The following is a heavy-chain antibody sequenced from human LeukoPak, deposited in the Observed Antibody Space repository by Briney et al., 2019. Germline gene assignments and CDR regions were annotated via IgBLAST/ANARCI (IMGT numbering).Heavy chain of an antibody. V-gene: IGHV4-34*01. CDR1: GESSFSSYY. CDR3: SRQVVGNDY. Sequence: SETLSLACAVYGESSFSSYYWSWIRQTPGGALEWIGEINHSGYTNYNPSLKSRVTLSIDTSKNQFSLRVTSVTAADTAVYYCSRQVVGNDYWGQGTLVTVSS. CDR2: INHSGYT. D-gene: IGHD3-22*01. J-gene: IGHJ4*02.